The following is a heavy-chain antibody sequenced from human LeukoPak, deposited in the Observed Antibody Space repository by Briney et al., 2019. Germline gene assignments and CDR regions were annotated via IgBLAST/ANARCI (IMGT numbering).Heavy chain of an antibody. Sequence: GRSLRLSCAASGFTFSSYGMHWVRQAPGKGLEWVAVISYDGSNKYYADSVKGRFTISRDNSKNTLYLQMNSLRAEDTAVYYCAVPVVGDAFDIWGQGTMVTVSP. CDR1: GFTFSSYG. J-gene: IGHJ3*02. CDR2: ISYDGSNK. CDR3: AVPVVGDAFDI. V-gene: IGHV3-33*05. D-gene: IGHD2-15*01.